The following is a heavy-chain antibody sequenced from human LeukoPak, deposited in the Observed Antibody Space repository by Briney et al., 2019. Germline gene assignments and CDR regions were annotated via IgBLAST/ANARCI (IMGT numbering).Heavy chain of an antibody. J-gene: IGHJ4*02. Sequence: ASVKVSCKASGYTFTSYYMHWVRQAPGQGLEWMGIINPSGGSTSYAQKFQGRVTMTRETSTSTVYMELSSLRSEDTAVYYCARDFSPINPPYVEMQVENDYWGQGTLITVSS. V-gene: IGHV1-46*01. CDR1: GYTFTSYY. CDR3: ARDFSPINPPYVEMQVENDY. D-gene: IGHD5-24*01. CDR2: INPSGGST.